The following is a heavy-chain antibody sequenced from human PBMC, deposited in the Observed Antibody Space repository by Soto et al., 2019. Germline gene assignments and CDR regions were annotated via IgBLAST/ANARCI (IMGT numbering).Heavy chain of an antibody. CDR2: IRVNNGDT. V-gene: IGHV1-18*01. D-gene: IGHD6-19*01. CDR3: ARDPFGIAVAGYFDY. J-gene: IGHJ4*02. CDR1: GYTFTNSG. Sequence: ASVKVSCKASGYTFTNSGFSWVRQAPGQGLEWVGWIRVNNGDTHYAQKFQGWVTMTRDTSISTAYMELSRLRSDDTAVYYCARDPFGIAVAGYFDYWGQGTLVTVSS.